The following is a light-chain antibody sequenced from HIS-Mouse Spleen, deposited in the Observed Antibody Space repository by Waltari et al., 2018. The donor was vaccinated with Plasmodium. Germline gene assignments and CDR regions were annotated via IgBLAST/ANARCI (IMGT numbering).Light chain of an antibody. Sequence: QSALTQPASVSGSPGQSITISCTGTSSDVGGYNYVSWYQQHPGKAPKLMIYDVSKRPAGVSNRFPCSKSGNTASLTISGLQAEDEADYYCSSYTSSSTLVFGGGTKLTVL. CDR1: SSDVGGYNY. V-gene: IGLV2-14*03. J-gene: IGLJ2*01. CDR2: DVS. CDR3: SSYTSSSTLV.